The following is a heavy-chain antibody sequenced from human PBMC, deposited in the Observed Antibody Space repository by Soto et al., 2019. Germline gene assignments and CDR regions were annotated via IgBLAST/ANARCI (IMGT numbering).Heavy chain of an antibody. D-gene: IGHD3-10*01. Sequence: SETLSLTCSVSCASITTYHWSWIRQPPGKGLEWIGSISYSGSTKYNPSLESRVMISLDTSKNQFSLRLTSVTAADTALYYCARDWDSSGLFDPWGQGALVTVSS. J-gene: IGHJ5*02. CDR2: ISYSGST. V-gene: IGHV4-59*01. CDR1: CASITTYH. CDR3: ARDWDSSGLFDP.